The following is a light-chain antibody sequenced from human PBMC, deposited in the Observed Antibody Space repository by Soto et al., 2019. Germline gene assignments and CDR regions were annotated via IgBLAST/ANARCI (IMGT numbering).Light chain of an antibody. Sequence: EIVMTQSPATLSVSPGERATLSCRASQSVSNTLAWYQQKPGQAPRLLMYGASIRATGIPARFSGGGSGTQFTLTISSLQSEDFAVYFCQQRSNWPLWSFGQGTKVDIK. CDR2: GAS. CDR1: QSVSNT. J-gene: IGKJ1*01. V-gene: IGKV3-15*01. CDR3: QQRSNWPLWS.